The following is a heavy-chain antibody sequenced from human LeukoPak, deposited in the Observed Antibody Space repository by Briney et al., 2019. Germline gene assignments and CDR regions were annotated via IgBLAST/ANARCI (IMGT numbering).Heavy chain of an antibody. J-gene: IGHJ4*02. V-gene: IGHV3-11*01. D-gene: IGHD3-22*01. Sequence: GGSLRLSCAASGFTFRDYYMSWIRQAPGKGLEWVSSISGSGNAIYYADSAMGRFTISRDNAKNSLYLLMNSLKAEDTAVYYCARDRSGGTYYYDSSGYSFWGQGTLVTVSS. CDR2: ISGSGNAI. CDR3: ARDRSGGTYYYDSSGYSF. CDR1: GFTFRDYY.